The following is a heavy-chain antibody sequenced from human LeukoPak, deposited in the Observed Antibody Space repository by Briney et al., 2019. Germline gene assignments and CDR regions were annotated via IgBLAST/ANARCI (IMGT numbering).Heavy chain of an antibody. CDR2: ISPNSGGT. J-gene: IGHJ4*02. V-gene: IGHV1-2*02. CDR3: ARGRYDYVWGSYAEIDY. Sequence: ASVKVSCKASGYTFTGYYMHWVRQAPGQGLEWMGWISPNSGGTNYAQKFQGRVTMTRDTSISTAYMELRRLRSDDTAVYYCARGRYDYVWGSYAEIDYWGQGTLVTVSS. D-gene: IGHD3-16*01. CDR1: GYTFTGYY.